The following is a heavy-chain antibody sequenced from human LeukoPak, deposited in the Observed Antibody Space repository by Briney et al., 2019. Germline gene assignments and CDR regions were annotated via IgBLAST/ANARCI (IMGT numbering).Heavy chain of an antibody. CDR3: ARDRYDYVWGSYRPFDY. CDR2: INPNSGGT. J-gene: IGHJ4*02. Sequence: ASVKVSCKASGYTFTGYYMHWVRQAPGQGLEWMGWINPNSGGTNYAQKFQGRVTMTRDTSISTAYMKLSRLRSDDTAVYYCARDRYDYVWGSYRPFDYWGQGTLVTVSS. CDR1: GYTFTGYY. D-gene: IGHD3-16*02. V-gene: IGHV1-2*02.